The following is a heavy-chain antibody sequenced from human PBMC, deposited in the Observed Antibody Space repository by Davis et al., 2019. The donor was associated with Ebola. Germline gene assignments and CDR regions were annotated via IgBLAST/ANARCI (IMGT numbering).Heavy chain of an antibody. V-gene: IGHV5-51*01. CDR2: IYPGDFDT. D-gene: IGHD3-22*01. CDR1: GYSFTSYW. J-gene: IGHJ3*02. Sequence: GESLKISCKGSGYSFTSYWIGWVRQMPGKGLEWMGIIYPGDFDTRYSPSFQGQVTISADRSISAAYLQWSSLQASDTAMYYCARLSVRALIVVVTAAFDIWGQGTMVTVSS. CDR3: ARLSVRALIVVVTAAFDI.